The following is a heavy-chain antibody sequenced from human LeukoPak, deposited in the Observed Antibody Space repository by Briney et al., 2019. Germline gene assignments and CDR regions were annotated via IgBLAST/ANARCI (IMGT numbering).Heavy chain of an antibody. D-gene: IGHD3-9*01. CDR1: GGSFSGYY. V-gene: IGHV4-34*01. CDR2: INHSGST. Sequence: SETLSLTCAVYGGSFSGYYWSWIRQPPGKGLEWIGEINHSGSTNYNPSLKSRVTISVDTSKNQFSLKLSSVTAADTAVYYCARDFILTGWYYYYYYMDVWGKGTTVTVSS. CDR3: ARDFILTGWYYYYYYMDV. J-gene: IGHJ6*03.